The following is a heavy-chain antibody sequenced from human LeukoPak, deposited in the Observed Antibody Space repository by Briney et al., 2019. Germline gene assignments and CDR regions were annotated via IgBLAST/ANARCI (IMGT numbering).Heavy chain of an antibody. CDR2: IYYSGST. V-gene: IGHV4-39*07. CDR1: GGSISSSSYY. CDR3: ARIENTYFDY. J-gene: IGHJ4*02. Sequence: SETLSLTCTVSGGSISSSSYYWGWIRQPPGEGLEWIGSIYYSGSTYYNPSLKSRVTISVDTSKNQFSLKLSSVTAADTAVYYCARIENTYFDYWGQGTLVTVSS.